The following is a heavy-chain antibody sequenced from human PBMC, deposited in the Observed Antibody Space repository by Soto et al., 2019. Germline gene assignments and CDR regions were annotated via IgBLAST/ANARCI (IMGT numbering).Heavy chain of an antibody. CDR2: IYYTGTT. CDR3: ARGNEDYIGSSWFDP. J-gene: IGHJ5*02. V-gene: IGHV4-59*01. D-gene: IGHD4-4*01. CDR1: GGSISTYY. Sequence: QVQLQESGPGLVKPSETLSLTCTVSGGSISTYYWSWIRQPPGKGLEWIGYIYYTGTTNYNPSLKSRVTISLDTSKNQFSLRLTSVNTADTAVHYCARGNEDYIGSSWFDPWGQGSLVTVSS.